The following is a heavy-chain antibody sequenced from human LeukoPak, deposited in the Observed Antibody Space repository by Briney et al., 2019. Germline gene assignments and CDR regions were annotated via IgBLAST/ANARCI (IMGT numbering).Heavy chain of an antibody. CDR3: ARGRRFTYGLFEY. CDR1: GASITSDNCY. D-gene: IGHD5-18*01. Sequence: PSQTRSLTCTVSGASITSDNCYWTWIRRPAGKGLELIGRIYTSGSTNYNPSLKSRVTISLDTSKNQFSLKLTSVSAADTAVYYCARGRRFTYGLFEYWGQGTLVTVSS. V-gene: IGHV4-61*02. CDR2: IYTSGST. J-gene: IGHJ4*02.